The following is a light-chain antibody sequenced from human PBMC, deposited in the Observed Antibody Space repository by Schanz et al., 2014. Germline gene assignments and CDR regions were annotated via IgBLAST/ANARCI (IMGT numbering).Light chain of an antibody. CDR2: GVS. V-gene: IGKV3D-20*02. CDR1: QSVDRNY. CDR3: QQRYSWPLT. Sequence: ETVLTQSPGTLSLSPGERGTISCRASQSVDRNYFAWYQQRPGQAPRLLIYGVSSRATGTPGRFSGSGSWGDYTLTISSLQPEDSAVYYCQQRYSWPLTFGGGTKVEI. J-gene: IGKJ4*01.